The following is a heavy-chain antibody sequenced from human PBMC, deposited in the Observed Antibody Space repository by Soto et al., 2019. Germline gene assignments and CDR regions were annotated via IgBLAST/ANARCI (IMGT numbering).Heavy chain of an antibody. Sequence: GESLKISCSTSGYSFTRYWIGWVRQMPGKGLEWMGIIHPGDPNTRYSPSFQGQVTTSADKSISTAYLQWSSLKASDSAIYYCARSRTYGGNSFDYWGQGTLVTVSS. V-gene: IGHV5-51*01. CDR1: GYSFTRYW. D-gene: IGHD2-15*01. CDR3: ARSRTYGGNSFDY. J-gene: IGHJ4*02. CDR2: IHPGDPNT.